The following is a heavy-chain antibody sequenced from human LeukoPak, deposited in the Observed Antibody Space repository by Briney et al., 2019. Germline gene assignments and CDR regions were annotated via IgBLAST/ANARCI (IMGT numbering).Heavy chain of an antibody. CDR3: ASNYGGNSPFNY. V-gene: IGHV4-30-2*01. D-gene: IGHD4-23*01. J-gene: IGHJ4*02. CDR2: SHHSGST. CDR1: GGSISSGGYS. Sequence: SETLSLTCAVSGGSISSGGYSWNWIRQPPGKGLEWIGYSHHSGSTYYNPSLKSRVTISVDRSKNQLSLNLSSVTAADTAVYYCASNYGGNSPFNYRGQGTPVTVSS.